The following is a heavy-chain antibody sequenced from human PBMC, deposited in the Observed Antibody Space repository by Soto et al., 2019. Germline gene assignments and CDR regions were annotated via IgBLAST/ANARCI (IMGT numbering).Heavy chain of an antibody. D-gene: IGHD5-18*01. CDR2: IKQDGSEK. CDR1: GFTFSSYW. V-gene: IGHV3-7*05. CDR3: AREGTDTAMVNNWFDP. Sequence: GGSLRLSCAASGFTFSSYWMSWVRQAPGKGLEWVANIKQDGSEKYYVDSVKGRFTISRDNAKNSLYLQMNSLRAEDTAVYYCAREGTDTAMVNNWFDPWGQGTLVTVSS. J-gene: IGHJ5*02.